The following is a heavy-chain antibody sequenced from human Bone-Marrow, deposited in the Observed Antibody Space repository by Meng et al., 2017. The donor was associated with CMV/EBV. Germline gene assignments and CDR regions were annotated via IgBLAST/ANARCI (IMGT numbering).Heavy chain of an antibody. CDR3: ATGREHKYYGMDV. D-gene: IGHD1-26*01. V-gene: IGHV3-53*01. CDR2: IYSGGST. J-gene: IGHJ6*02. Sequence: GESLKISCAASGFTFSSAWMSWVRQAPGKGLEWVSVIYSGGSTYFADSVKGRFTISRDNSKNTLYLQMNSLRAEDSAVYYCATGREHKYYGMDVWGQGTTVTVSS. CDR1: GFTFSSAW.